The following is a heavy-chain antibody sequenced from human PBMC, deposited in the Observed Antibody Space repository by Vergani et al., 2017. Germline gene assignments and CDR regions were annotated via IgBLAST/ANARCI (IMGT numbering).Heavy chain of an antibody. CDR1: GFTFSSYA. V-gene: IGHV3-30-3*01. CDR2: ISYDGSNK. D-gene: IGHD3-22*01. CDR3: AKDLLWHGPPDSSGYLPLDY. J-gene: IGHJ4*02. Sequence: QVQLVESGGGVVQPGRSLRLSCAASGFTFSSYAMHWVRQAPGKGLEWVAVISYDGSNKYYADSVKGRFTISRDNSKNTLYLQMNSLRAEETAVYYCAKDLLWHGPPDSSGYLPLDYWGQGTLVTVSS.